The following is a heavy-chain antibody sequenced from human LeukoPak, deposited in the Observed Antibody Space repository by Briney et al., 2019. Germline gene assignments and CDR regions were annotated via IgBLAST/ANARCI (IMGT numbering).Heavy chain of an antibody. J-gene: IGHJ4*02. V-gene: IGHV3-48*01. CDR3: ARDGPPVGAGDFDY. D-gene: IGHD3-10*01. Sequence: GGSLRLSCAASGFSVSLYSMGWVRQAPGKGLEWISYIGSSSIYADSVKGRFTISRDSAKNSLYLQMNNLRGEDTAVYYCARDGPPVGAGDFDYWGQGTPVTVSS. CDR2: IGSSSI. CDR1: GFSVSLYS.